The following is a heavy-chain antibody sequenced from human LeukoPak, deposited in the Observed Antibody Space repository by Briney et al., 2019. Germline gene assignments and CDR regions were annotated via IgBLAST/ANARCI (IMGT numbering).Heavy chain of an antibody. D-gene: IGHD4-11*01. CDR3: ARGPGYSNRYYYYYMDG. CDR1: GGTFSSYA. Sequence: ASVKVSCKASGGTFSSYAISWVRQAPGQGLEWMGGIIPIFGTANYAQKFQGRVTITTDESTSTAYMELSSLRSEDTAVYYCARGPGYSNRYYYYYMDGWGKGTTVTVSS. CDR2: IIPIFGTA. V-gene: IGHV1-69*05. J-gene: IGHJ6*03.